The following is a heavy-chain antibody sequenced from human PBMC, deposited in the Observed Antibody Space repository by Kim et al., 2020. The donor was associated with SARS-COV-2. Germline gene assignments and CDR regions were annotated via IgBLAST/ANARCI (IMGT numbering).Heavy chain of an antibody. CDR2: IHYSGSS. CDR1: GGSISNGVYY. V-gene: IGHV4-31*03. Sequence: SETLSLTCTVSGGSISNGVYYWSWIRQHPGKGLEWIGYIHYSGSSYYNPSLKSRVTISIDTSKNRFSLTLSSVTAADTAGYYCVSLVYGSRGDHNARFD. CDR3: VSLVYGSRGDHNARFD. D-gene: IGHD3-10*01. J-gene: IGHJ4*01.